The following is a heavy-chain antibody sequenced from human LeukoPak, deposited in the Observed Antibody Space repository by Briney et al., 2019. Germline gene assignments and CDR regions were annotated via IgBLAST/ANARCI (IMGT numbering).Heavy chain of an antibody. V-gene: IGHV4-39*07. D-gene: IGHD3-10*01. J-gene: IGHJ4*02. Sequence: SETLSLTCTVSGGSISSSSYYWGWIRQPRGKGLEWIGSIYYSGSTYYNPSLKSRVTISVDTSKNQFSLKLSSVTAADTAVYYCARSYGSGSYYYYWGQGTLVTVSS. CDR2: IYYSGST. CDR1: GGSISSSSYY. CDR3: ARSYGSGSYYYY.